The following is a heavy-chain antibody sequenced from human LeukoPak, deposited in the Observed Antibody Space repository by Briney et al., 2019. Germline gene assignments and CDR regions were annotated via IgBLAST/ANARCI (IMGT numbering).Heavy chain of an antibody. Sequence: PSETLSLTCTVSGDSISSSSYYSGRIPQPPGKGLDSIGTIFYSWSTYYNPSLKSRVTLSVDTSKNQDSLKLSSVTAADTAVYYCATQILLCHYYWGQGTVVTVSS. V-gene: IGHV4-39*01. CDR1: GDSISSSSYY. CDR2: IFYSWST. J-gene: IGHJ4*02. D-gene: IGHD2-2*01. CDR3: ATQILLCHYY.